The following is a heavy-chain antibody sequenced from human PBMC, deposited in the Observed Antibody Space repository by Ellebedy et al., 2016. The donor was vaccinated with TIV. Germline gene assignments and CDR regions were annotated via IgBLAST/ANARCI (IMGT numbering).Heavy chain of an antibody. CDR2: ISGDGVNT. J-gene: IGHJ4*02. Sequence: GGSLRLSCAASGFTFGSFAMHWVRQAPGKGLEWLSVISGDGVNTYSAASVKGRFTITRDNFKNTLFLQVNRLSAEDTAVYYCAKGSSSGFNYDRVGFQYWGQGTLVTVSS. D-gene: IGHD3-22*01. CDR1: GFTFGSFA. CDR3: AKGSSSGFNYDRVGFQY. V-gene: IGHV3-23*01.